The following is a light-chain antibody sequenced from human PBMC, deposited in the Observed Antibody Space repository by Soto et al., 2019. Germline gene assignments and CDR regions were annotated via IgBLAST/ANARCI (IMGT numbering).Light chain of an antibody. J-gene: IGKJ3*01. V-gene: IGKV3-20*01. CDR1: QSINTCF. Sequence: DIVMTQSPGTLSLSPGERATLSCRASQSINTCFLAWYQQKPGQAPRLLIYGASSRTTGIPARFSGSGSGTDFTLTISSLEPEDFAVNYCQQYGSSPEFTFGPGTKVDIK. CDR3: QQYGSSPEFT. CDR2: GAS.